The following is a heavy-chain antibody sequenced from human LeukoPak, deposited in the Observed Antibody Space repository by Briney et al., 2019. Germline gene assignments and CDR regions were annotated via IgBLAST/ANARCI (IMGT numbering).Heavy chain of an antibody. CDR2: IYTSGST. D-gene: IGHD2-2*02. Sequence: SETLSLTCTVSGGSISSHCWSWIRQPAGKGLEWIGRIYTSGSTNYNPSLKSRVTMSVDTSKNQFSLKLSSVTAADTAVYYCARDNGVVVPAAIPLYNWFDPWGQGTLVTVSS. CDR1: GGSISSHC. CDR3: ARDNGVVVPAAIPLYNWFDP. J-gene: IGHJ5*02. V-gene: IGHV4-4*07.